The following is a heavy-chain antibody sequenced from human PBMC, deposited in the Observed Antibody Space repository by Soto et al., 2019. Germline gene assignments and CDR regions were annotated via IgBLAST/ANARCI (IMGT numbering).Heavy chain of an antibody. Sequence: PGGSLRLSCAASGFTFSDYYMSWIRQAPGKGLEWISYISKSSTYTNYADSVKGRFTISRDNAKNSLYLQMNSLRAEDTAVYYCARDRSDFDFWSGPTIDYWGQGTPVTVSS. D-gene: IGHD3-3*01. CDR2: ISKSSTYT. J-gene: IGHJ4*02. V-gene: IGHV3-11*06. CDR1: GFTFSDYY. CDR3: ARDRSDFDFWSGPTIDY.